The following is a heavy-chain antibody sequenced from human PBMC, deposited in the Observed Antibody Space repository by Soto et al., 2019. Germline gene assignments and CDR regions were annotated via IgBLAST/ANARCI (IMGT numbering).Heavy chain of an antibody. CDR2: IYTSGST. J-gene: IGHJ6*02. Sequence: SETLSLTCTVSGGSISSYYWSWIRQPAGKGLEWIGRIYTSGSTNYNPSLKSRVTMSVDTSKNQFSLKLSSVTAADTAVYYCARVNDILTGDYYYGMDVWGQGTTVTVSS. V-gene: IGHV4-4*07. D-gene: IGHD3-9*01. CDR1: GGSISSYY. CDR3: ARVNDILTGDYYYGMDV.